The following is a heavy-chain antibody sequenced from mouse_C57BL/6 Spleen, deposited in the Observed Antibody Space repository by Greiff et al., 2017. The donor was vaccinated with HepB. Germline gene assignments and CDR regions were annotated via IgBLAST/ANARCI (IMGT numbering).Heavy chain of an antibody. CDR2: IYPGSGST. CDR3: AKEEIYDYDVGFAY. D-gene: IGHD2-4*01. Sequence: VQLQQPGAELVKPGASVKMSCKASGYTFTSYWITWVKQRPGQGLEWIGDIYPGSGSTNYNEKFKSKATLTVDTSSSTAYMQLSSLTSEDSAVYYCAKEEIYDYDVGFAYWGQGTLVTVSA. V-gene: IGHV1-55*01. J-gene: IGHJ3*01. CDR1: GYTFTSYW.